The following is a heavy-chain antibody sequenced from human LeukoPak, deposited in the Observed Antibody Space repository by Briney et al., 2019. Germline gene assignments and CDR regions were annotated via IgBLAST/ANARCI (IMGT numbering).Heavy chain of an antibody. V-gene: IGHV1-18*01. Sequence: ASVTVSCKASGYTFTSYGISWVRQAPGQGLEWMGWISAYNGNTNYAQKLQGRVTMTTDTSTSTAYMELRSLRSDDTAVYYCARVRGYSGYDLGLNYFDYWGQGTLVTVSS. CDR1: GYTFTSYG. CDR2: ISAYNGNT. J-gene: IGHJ4*02. CDR3: ARVRGYSGYDLGLNYFDY. D-gene: IGHD5-12*01.